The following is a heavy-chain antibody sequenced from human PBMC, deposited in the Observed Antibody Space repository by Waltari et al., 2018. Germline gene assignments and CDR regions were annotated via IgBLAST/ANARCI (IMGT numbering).Heavy chain of an antibody. V-gene: IGHV3-23*01. J-gene: IGHJ3*02. CDR2: IRGSGGST. CDR1: GFTFSSYA. Sequence: EVQLLESGGGLVQPGGSLRLSCAASGFTFSSYAMSWVRQAQGKGLEWVSAIRGSGGSTYDADSVKGRFTIARDKSKNTLYLQMNSLRAEDTAVYYCVKEWLLPNDAFDIWGQGTMVTVSS. CDR3: VKEWLLPNDAFDI. D-gene: IGHD3-22*01.